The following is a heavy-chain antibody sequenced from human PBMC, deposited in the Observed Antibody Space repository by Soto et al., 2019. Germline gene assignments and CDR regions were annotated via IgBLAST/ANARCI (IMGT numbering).Heavy chain of an antibody. CDR3: ALYGYSYDRRYVFGI. Sequence: SVKVSCKASGVTFSSSAVQWVRQARGQRLEWIGWIVVGSGHTNYAQKFQERVTITRDMSTSTAYMDLSSLRSEDTAVYYCALYGYSYDRRYVFGISGRGTTVIVS. CDR1: GVTFSSSA. CDR2: IVVGSGHT. V-gene: IGHV1-58*01. D-gene: IGHD3-22*01. J-gene: IGHJ3*02.